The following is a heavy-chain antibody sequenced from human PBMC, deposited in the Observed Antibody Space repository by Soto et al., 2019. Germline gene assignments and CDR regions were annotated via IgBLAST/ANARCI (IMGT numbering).Heavy chain of an antibody. CDR2: INPSGGST. J-gene: IGHJ4*02. D-gene: IGHD4-17*01. Sequence: QVQLVQSGAEVKKPGASVKVSCKASGYTFTNYYMHWVRQAPGQGLEWMGIINPSGGSTRYAQKFQGRVPMTRDTSTSTVYMELSSLRSEDTAVYYCARDEAYGDYVLDYWGQGTLVTVSS. CDR1: GYTFTNYY. V-gene: IGHV1-46*01. CDR3: ARDEAYGDYVLDY.